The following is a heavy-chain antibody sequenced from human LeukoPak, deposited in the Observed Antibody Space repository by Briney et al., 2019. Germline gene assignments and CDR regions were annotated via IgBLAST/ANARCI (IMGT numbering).Heavy chain of an antibody. V-gene: IGHV1-18*01. CDR3: ARDRQRYCSGGSCYNNGFDP. CDR1: GYTFTSYG. J-gene: IGHJ5*02. D-gene: IGHD2-15*01. Sequence: GASVKVSCKASGYTFTSYGISWVRQAPGQGLEWMGWISAYNGNTNYAQKLQGRVTMTTDTSTSTVYMELSSLRSEDTAVYYCARDRQRYCSGGSCYNNGFDPWGQGTLVTVSS. CDR2: ISAYNGNT.